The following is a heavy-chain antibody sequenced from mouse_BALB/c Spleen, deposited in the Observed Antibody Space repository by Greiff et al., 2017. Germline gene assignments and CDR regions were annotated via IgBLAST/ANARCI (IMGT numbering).Heavy chain of an antibody. J-gene: IGHJ1*01. Sequence: VQLKESGPELVKPGASVKIPCKASGYTFTDYNMDWVKQSHGKSLEWIGDINPNNGGTIYNQKFKGKATLTVDKSSSTAYMELRSLTSEDTAVYYCARTVTAVVEGTDWYFDVWGAGTTVTVSS. CDR3: ARTVTAVVEGTDWYFDV. CDR1: GYTFTDYN. V-gene: IGHV1-18*01. D-gene: IGHD1-1*01. CDR2: INPNNGGT.